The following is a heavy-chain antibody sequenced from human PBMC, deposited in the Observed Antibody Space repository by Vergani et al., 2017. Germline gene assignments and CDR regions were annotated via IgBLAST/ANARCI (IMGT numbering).Heavy chain of an antibody. CDR1: FDSTRNLY. CDR3: ASDTHSGQRADR. V-gene: IGHV4-59*11. J-gene: IGHJ5*02. D-gene: IGHD6-19*01. Sequence: QLHLQESGPGLVKPSETLSLTCSVSFDSTRNLYCNWIRQPPGKGLEWIGSIHYSENTNYNPSLKTRVTISVDTSKNQFSLTLTSVTAADTAVYYCASDTHSGQRADRWGQGILVTVTS. CDR2: IHYSENT.